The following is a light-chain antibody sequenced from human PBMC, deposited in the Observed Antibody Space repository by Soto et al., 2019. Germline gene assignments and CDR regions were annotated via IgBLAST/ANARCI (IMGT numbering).Light chain of an antibody. CDR3: QQYGSSPRT. CDR1: QRVTSSH. V-gene: IGKV3-20*01. J-gene: IGKJ1*01. Sequence: EIVLTQSPGTLSLSPGERATLSCRASQRVTSSHLAWYQQKPGQAPRLLIYGASSRATGIPDRFSGSGSGTDFTLTISGLEPEDFAVYYCQQYGSSPRTFGQGTKAEIK. CDR2: GAS.